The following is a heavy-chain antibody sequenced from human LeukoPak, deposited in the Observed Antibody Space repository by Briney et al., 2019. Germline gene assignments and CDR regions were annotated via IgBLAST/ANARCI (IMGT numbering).Heavy chain of an antibody. CDR2: IKRDGSEK. CDR3: ARARNGPHYFDN. V-gene: IGHV3-7*01. D-gene: IGHD1-14*01. CDR1: GFTFTRYW. J-gene: IGHJ4*02. Sequence: PGGSLRLSCAASGFTFTRYWMSWVRQAPGKGLEWVANIKRDGSEKYYVDSVKGRFTISRDNGKDSLYLQMNNLRAEDTAVYYCARARNGPHYFDNWGQGTLVTGSS.